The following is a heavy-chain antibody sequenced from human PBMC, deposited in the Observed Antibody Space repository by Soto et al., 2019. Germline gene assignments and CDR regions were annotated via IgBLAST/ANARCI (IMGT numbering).Heavy chain of an antibody. D-gene: IGHD3-22*01. V-gene: IGHV4-4*02. CDR2: IYHSGST. J-gene: IGHJ4*02. CDR1: GGSISSSNW. CDR3: ARPNTHYDSSSRAFDY. Sequence: SETLSLTCAVSGGSISSSNWWSWVRQPPGKGLEWIGEIYHSGSTNYNPSLKSRVTISVDKSKNQFSLKLSSVTAADTAVYYCARPNTHYDSSSRAFDYWGQGTLVTVSS.